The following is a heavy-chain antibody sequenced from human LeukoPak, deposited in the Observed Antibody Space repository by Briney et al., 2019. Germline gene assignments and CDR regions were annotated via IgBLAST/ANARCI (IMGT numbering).Heavy chain of an antibody. J-gene: IGHJ4*02. CDR1: GFPFSSYW. D-gene: IGHD4-17*01. Sequence: GGSLRLSCVASGFPFSSYWMTWVRQAPGKGLVWVARINPNGITTTYTDSVKGRFTISRDNAKNTLYLQMNSLRAEDTAVYYCAKDFAGDRDYWGQGTLVTVSS. CDR2: INPNGITT. V-gene: IGHV3-74*01. CDR3: AKDFAGDRDY.